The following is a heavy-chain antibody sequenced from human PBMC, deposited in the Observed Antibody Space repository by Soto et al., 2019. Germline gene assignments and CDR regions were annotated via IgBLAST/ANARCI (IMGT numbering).Heavy chain of an antibody. CDR1: GFPFSTYS. V-gene: IGHV3-48*02. CDR2: ISASTLTI. D-gene: IGHD2-2*01. Sequence: GGSLRLSCAASGFPFSTYSMSWVRQSPGKGLEWISYISASTLTIFYADSVKGRFTISRDTAQNSLYLQMNSLRDEDTAVYYCARAPQLVAPAATGFDSWGQGTLVTVSS. CDR3: ARAPQLVAPAATGFDS. J-gene: IGHJ4*02.